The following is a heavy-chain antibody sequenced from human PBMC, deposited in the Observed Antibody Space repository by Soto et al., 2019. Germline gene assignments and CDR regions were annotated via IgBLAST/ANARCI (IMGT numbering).Heavy chain of an antibody. CDR2: ISYDGSNK. V-gene: IGHV3-30*18. J-gene: IGHJ3*02. CDR1: GFTFSSYG. CDR3: AKEGATDAFDI. Sequence: QVQLVESGGGVVQPGRSLRLSCAASGFTFSSYGMHWVRQAPGKGLEWVAVISYDGSNKYYVDSVKGRFTISRDNSKNTLYLQMNSLRAEDTAVYYCAKEGATDAFDIWGQGTMVTVSS. D-gene: IGHD5-12*01.